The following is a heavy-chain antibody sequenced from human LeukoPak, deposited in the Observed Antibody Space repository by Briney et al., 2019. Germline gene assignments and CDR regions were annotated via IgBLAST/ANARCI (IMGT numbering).Heavy chain of an antibody. CDR3: ARDRGTGTSEGGIDY. CDR1: GGTFSSYA. Sequence: SVKVSCKASGGTFSSYAISWVRQAPGQGLEWMGRIIPIFGIANYAQKFQGRVTITADKFTSTAYMELSSLRSEDTAVYYCARDRGTGTSEGGIDYWGQGTLVTVSS. V-gene: IGHV1-69*04. CDR2: IIPIFGIA. D-gene: IGHD1-1*01. J-gene: IGHJ4*02.